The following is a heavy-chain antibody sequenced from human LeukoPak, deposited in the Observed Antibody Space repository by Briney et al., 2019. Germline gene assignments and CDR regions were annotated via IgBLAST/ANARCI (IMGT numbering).Heavy chain of an antibody. CDR3: ARDGSSHFDY. Sequence: GASVKVSCKASGYIFTSYYIHWVRQAPGQGLEWMGIINPSGGNTNYAQKFQGRVTMTTDTSTSTAYMELRSLRSDDTAVYYCARDGSSHFDYWGQGTLVTVSS. CDR1: GYIFTSYY. J-gene: IGHJ4*02. CDR2: INPSGGNT. D-gene: IGHD3-10*01. V-gene: IGHV1-46*01.